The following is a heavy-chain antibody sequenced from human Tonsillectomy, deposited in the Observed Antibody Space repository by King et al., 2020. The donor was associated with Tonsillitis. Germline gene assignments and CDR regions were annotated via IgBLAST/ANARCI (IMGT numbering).Heavy chain of an antibody. CDR2: ITWDGGFT. CDR3: AKSFGMSGKYYFDY. CDR1: GFTFDDYA. V-gene: IGHV3-43D*03. Sequence: VQLVESGGAVVQPGGSLRLSCAASGFTFDDYAMHWVRQAPGKSLEWVSLITWDGGFTYFADSVKGRFTISRDNSKNSLYLLMNSLTADDTALYYCAKSFGMSGKYYFDYWGQGTLVTVSS. D-gene: IGHD3-3*01. J-gene: IGHJ4*02.